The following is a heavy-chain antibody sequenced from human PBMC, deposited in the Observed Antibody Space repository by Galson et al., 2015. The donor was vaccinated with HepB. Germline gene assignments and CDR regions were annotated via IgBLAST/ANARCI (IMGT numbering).Heavy chain of an antibody. CDR1: GGSFSGYY. J-gene: IGHJ4*02. V-gene: IGHV4-34*01. D-gene: IGHD2-2*01. CDR2: INHSGST. Sequence: ETLSLTCAVYGGSFSGYYWSWIRQPPGKGLEWIGEINHSGSTNYNPSLKSRVTISVDTSKNQFSLKLSSVTAADTAVYYCARARGDIVVVPTYFDYWGQGTLVTVSS. CDR3: ARARGDIVVVPTYFDY.